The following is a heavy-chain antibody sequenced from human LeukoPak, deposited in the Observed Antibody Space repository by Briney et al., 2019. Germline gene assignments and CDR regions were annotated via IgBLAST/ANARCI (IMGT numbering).Heavy chain of an antibody. V-gene: IGHV5-51*01. D-gene: IGHD6-13*01. CDR1: GYIFTSYW. Sequence: GESLKISCKGSGYIFTSYWIGWVRQLPGKGLEWMGIIYPGDSDTRYSPSLQGQVTISADKSISTAYLQWSSLKASDTAMYYCARQVAAAAPRDGDWFDPWGQGTLVTVSS. CDR3: ARQVAAAAPRDGDWFDP. J-gene: IGHJ5*02. CDR2: IYPGDSDT.